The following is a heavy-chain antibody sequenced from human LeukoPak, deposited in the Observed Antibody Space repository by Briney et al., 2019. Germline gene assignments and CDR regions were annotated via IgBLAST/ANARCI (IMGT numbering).Heavy chain of an antibody. V-gene: IGHV3-48*03. Sequence: PGGSLRLSCAASGFTFSSYEMNWVRQAPGKGLEWVSYISSSGSTIYYADSLKGRFTISRDNAKNSLYRQLNRLRAADRAVYSCARGGGGYSGYDETGSFGYWGQGTLVTVSS. J-gene: IGHJ4*02. D-gene: IGHD5-12*01. CDR1: GFTFSSYE. CDR3: ARGGGGYSGYDETGSFGY. CDR2: ISSSGSTI.